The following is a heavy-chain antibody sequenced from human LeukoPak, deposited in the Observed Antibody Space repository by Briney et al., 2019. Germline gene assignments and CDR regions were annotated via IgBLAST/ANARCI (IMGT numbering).Heavy chain of an antibody. CDR3: AKIGRSYDFWTGYYEEEVDYMDV. CDR2: ISGSGGRT. CDR1: GFTFSNYA. Sequence: PGGSLRLSCAASGFTFSNYAMNWVRQAPGKGLEWVSAISGSGGRTHYSDSVKGRFTISRDNSKNTLYLQMNSLRAEDTAVYYCAKIGRSYDFWTGYYEEEVDYMDVWGKGTTVTVSS. D-gene: IGHD3-3*01. J-gene: IGHJ6*03. V-gene: IGHV3-23*01.